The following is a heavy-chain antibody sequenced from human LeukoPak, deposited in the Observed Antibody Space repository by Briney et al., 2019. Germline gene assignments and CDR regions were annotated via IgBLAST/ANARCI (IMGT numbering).Heavy chain of an antibody. CDR3: AKASVGHCGGAFCYHFDS. CDR1: GFTFSTYA. J-gene: IGHJ4*02. V-gene: IGHV3-23*01. CDR2: ISGSNPGT. Sequence: GGSLRLSCAASGFTFSTYAMSWVRQTPGKGLEWVAAISGSNPGTYHASSVRGRFTISRDNSKNTLHLQMNGLRAEDAAIYYCAKASVGHCGGAFCYHFDSWGQGTLVTVSS. D-gene: IGHD2-15*01.